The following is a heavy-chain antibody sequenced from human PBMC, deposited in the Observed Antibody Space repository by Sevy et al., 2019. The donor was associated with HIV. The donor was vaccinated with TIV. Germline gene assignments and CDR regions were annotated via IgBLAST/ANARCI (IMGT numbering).Heavy chain of an antibody. CDR3: ARSALYSSNPYDY. CDR2: IYYSGST. Sequence: SETLSLTCTVSGGSISSYYWSWIRQPPGKGLEWIGYIYYSGSTNYNPSLKSRVTISVDTSKNQFSLKLSSVTAADTAVYYCARSALYSSNPYDYWGQGTLVTVSS. J-gene: IGHJ4*02. CDR1: GGSISSYY. V-gene: IGHV4-59*01. D-gene: IGHD3-16*01.